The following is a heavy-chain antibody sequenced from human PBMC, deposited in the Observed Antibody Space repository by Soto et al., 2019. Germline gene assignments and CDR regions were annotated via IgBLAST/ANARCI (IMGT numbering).Heavy chain of an antibody. D-gene: IGHD3-22*01. V-gene: IGHV4-30-4*01. J-gene: IGHJ4*02. Sequence: SSETRPFTCTVSRGTISSPNYYWTWVRHPPGKRLEWVGYIYYTGNNFYNPALQSRIAMSVDPSTNQFSLNLASVTAADTAVYYCAREPKQNYDTSTWNGRFDSWGPATLVTVSS. CDR1: RGTISSPNYY. CDR2: IYYTGNN. CDR3: AREPKQNYDTSTWNGRFDS.